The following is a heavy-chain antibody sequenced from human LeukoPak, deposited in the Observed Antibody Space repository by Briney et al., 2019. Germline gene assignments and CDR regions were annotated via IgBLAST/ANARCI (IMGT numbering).Heavy chain of an antibody. CDR3: ARVNCSSTSCSYFDY. D-gene: IGHD2-2*01. V-gene: IGHV3-53*01. CDR2: IYSGGST. J-gene: IGHJ4*02. CDR1: GFTFSRYD. Sequence: GGSLRLSCAASGFTFSRYDLSWVRQAPGKGLEWVSVIYSGGSTYYADSVKGRFTISRDNSKNTLYLQMNSLRAEDTAVYYCARVNCSSTSCSYFDYWGQGTLVTVSS.